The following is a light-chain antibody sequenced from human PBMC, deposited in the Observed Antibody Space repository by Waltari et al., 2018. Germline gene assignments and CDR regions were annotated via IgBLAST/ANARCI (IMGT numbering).Light chain of an antibody. CDR2: DAS. V-gene: IGKV3-11*01. CDR1: ESVSRN. J-gene: IGKJ3*01. CDR3: HQCNSWPLT. Sequence: EILFRQSPPTLSFSPGERATLSCRGSESVSRNSAWYQQKPGQAPRLLIYDASNRATDIPARFSGSGSGTDFTLTISSLEPEDFAVYYCHQCNSWPLTFGPGTKVDFK.